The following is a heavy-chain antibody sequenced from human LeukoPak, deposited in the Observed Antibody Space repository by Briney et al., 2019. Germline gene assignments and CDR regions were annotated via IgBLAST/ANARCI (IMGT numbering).Heavy chain of an antibody. V-gene: IGHV3-48*04. J-gene: IGHJ4*02. CDR3: AREDIVATTLDY. CDR1: GFTFSSYS. CDR2: ISSSSITI. D-gene: IGHD5-12*01. Sequence: GGSLRLSCAASGFTFSSYSLNWVRQAPGKGLEWVSFISSSSITIYYADSVKGRFTISRDDAKNSLYLQINSLRAEDTAVYYCAREDIVATTLDYWGQGTLVTVSS.